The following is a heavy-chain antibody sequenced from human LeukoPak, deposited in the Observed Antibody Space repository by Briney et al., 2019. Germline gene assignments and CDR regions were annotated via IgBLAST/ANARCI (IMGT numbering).Heavy chain of an antibody. CDR1: GYTFTSYG. CDR3: ARDRVTMIVSPPGY. CDR2: ISAYNGNT. D-gene: IGHD3-22*01. J-gene: IGHJ4*02. V-gene: IGHV1-18*01. Sequence: ASVKVSCKASGYTFTSYGISWVRGAPGQGLEWMGWISAYNGNTNYAQKLQGRVTMTTDTSTSTAYMELRSLRSDDTAVYYCARDRVTMIVSPPGYWGQGTLVTVSS.